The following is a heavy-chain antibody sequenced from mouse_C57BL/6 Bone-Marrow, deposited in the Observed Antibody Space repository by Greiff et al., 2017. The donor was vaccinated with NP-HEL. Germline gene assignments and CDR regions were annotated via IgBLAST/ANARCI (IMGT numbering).Heavy chain of an antibody. V-gene: IGHV1-81*01. J-gene: IGHJ2*01. D-gene: IGHD2-3*01. CDR1: GYTFTSYG. CDR2: IYPRSGNT. Sequence: VQGVESGAELARPGASVKLSCKASGYTFTSYGISWVKQRTGQGLEWIGEIYPRSGNTYYNEKFKGKATLTADKSSSTAYMELRSLTSEDSAVYFCARHDGYPYFDYWGQGTTLTVSS. CDR3: ARHDGYPYFDY.